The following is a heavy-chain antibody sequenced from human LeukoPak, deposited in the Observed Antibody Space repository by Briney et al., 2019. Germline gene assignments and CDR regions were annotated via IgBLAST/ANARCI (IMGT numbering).Heavy chain of an antibody. Sequence: GGSLRLSCAASGFTLSSYWMIWVRQAPGKGLEWVAHIKQDGGETYYVDSVKGRFSISRDNAKNSLYLQMDSLRAEDTAVYYCARWGGYTDYWGQGTLVTVSS. CDR3: ARWGGYTDY. V-gene: IGHV3-7*01. CDR2: IKQDGGET. J-gene: IGHJ4*02. D-gene: IGHD3-16*01. CDR1: GFTLSSYW.